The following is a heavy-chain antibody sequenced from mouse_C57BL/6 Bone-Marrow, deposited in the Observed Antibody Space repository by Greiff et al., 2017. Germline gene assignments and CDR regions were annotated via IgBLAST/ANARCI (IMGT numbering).Heavy chain of an antibody. CDR3: ARQRGCYGYDGGYYFDY. CDR2: ISSGGSYT. Sequence: VQLKESGGDLVKPGGSLKLSCAASGFTFSSYGMSWVRQTPDKRLEWVATISSGGSYTYYPDSVKGRFTISRDNAKDTLYLQMSSLKSEDTAMYYCARQRGCYGYDGGYYFDYWGQGTTLTVSS. D-gene: IGHD2-14*01. V-gene: IGHV5-6*01. CDR1: GFTFSSYG. J-gene: IGHJ2*01.